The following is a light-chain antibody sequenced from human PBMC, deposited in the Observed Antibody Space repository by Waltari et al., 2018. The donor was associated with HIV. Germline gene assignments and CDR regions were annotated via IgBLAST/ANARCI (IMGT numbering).Light chain of an antibody. Sequence: SSELTQDPAVSVALGQTVRITCQGDSLSSYYASWYQQKPGQAPVLVIYGKNNRPSGIPDRFSGSSSGNTASLTITGAQAEDEADYYCNSRDSSGNHPWVFGGGTKLTVL. V-gene: IGLV3-19*01. CDR3: NSRDSSGNHPWV. CDR2: GKN. J-gene: IGLJ3*02. CDR1: SLSSYY.